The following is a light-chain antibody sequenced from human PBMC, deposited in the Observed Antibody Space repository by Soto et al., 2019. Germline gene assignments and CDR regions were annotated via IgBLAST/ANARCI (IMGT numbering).Light chain of an antibody. V-gene: IGKV1-39*01. CDR3: QQSYTIPRWT. CDR2: GAS. Sequence: DIQMTQSPSSLSASVGDRVTITCRASQIISTYLNWYQQRPGKAPKLLIYGASSLESGVPSRFSGSGSGTDFTLTISSLQPEDFATYYCQQSYTIPRWTFGQGTKVEIK. J-gene: IGKJ1*01. CDR1: QIISTY.